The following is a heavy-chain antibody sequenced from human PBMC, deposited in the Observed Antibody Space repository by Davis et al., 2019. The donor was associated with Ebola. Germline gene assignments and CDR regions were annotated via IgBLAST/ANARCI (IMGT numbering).Heavy chain of an antibody. CDR2: MNPNSGNT. V-gene: IGHV1-8*01. CDR3: ARGGYCSSTSCYIDGMDV. Sequence: ASVKVSCKASGYTFTSYDINWVRQAPGQGLEWMGWMNPNSGNTGYAQKFQGRVTMTRNTSISTAYMELSSLRSEDTAVYYCARGGYCSSTSCYIDGMDVWGQGTTVTVSS. D-gene: IGHD2-2*02. J-gene: IGHJ6*02. CDR1: GYTFTSYD.